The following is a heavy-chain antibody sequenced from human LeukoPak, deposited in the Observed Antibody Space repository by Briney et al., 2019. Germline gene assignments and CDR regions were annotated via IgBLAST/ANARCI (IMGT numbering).Heavy chain of an antibody. CDR3: ARAYYSDSNAPYYFDY. CDR1: GGSISSYY. D-gene: IGHD3-22*01. V-gene: IGHV4-59*08. Sequence: SETLPLTCTVSGGSISSYYWSWIRQPPGKGLEWIGYIYYSGSTNYNPSLKSRVTISVDTSKNHFSLKLNSVTAADTAVYYCARAYYSDSNAPYYFDYWGQGTLVTVSS. J-gene: IGHJ4*02. CDR2: IYYSGST.